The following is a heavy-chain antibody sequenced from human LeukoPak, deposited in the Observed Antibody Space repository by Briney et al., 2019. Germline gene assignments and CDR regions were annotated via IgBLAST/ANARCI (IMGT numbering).Heavy chain of an antibody. V-gene: IGHV4-59*01. CDR2: IYYSGST. CDR1: GGSISSYY. Sequence: KASETLSLTCTVSGGSISSYYWSWIRQPPGKGLEWIGYIYYSGSTNYNPSLKSRVTISVDTSKNQFSLRLSSVTAADTAVYYCARSGYSYGYYYYYMDVWGKGTTVTVSS. D-gene: IGHD5-18*01. J-gene: IGHJ6*03. CDR3: ARSGYSYGYYYYYMDV.